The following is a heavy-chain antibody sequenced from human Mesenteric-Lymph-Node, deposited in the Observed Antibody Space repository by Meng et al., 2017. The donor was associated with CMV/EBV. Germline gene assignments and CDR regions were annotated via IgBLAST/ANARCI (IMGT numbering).Heavy chain of an antibody. V-gene: IGHV3-48*03. CDR1: GFTFSNYE. D-gene: IGHD2-2*01. J-gene: IGHJ6*02. Sequence: GGSLILSCAASGFTFSNYEMNWVRQAPGKGLEWVSSISSGGGTRYYADSAKGRFTISRDNAKNSLYLQMNSLRAEDTAVYYCARVVVVPAPTYYYYGMDVWGQGTTVTVSS. CDR2: ISSGGGTR. CDR3: ARVVVVPAPTYYYYGMDV.